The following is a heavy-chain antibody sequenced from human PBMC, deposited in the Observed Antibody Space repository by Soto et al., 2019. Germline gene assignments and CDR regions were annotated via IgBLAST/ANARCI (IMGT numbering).Heavy chain of an antibody. Sequence: ASVKVSCKASGGTFSSYTISWVRQAPGQGLEWMGRIIPILGIANYAQKFQGRVTITADKSTSTAYMELSSLRSEDTAVYYCARTWQQPPSELNWFDPWGQGTLVTVSS. V-gene: IGHV1-69*02. J-gene: IGHJ5*02. CDR2: IIPILGIA. D-gene: IGHD6-13*01. CDR1: GGTFSSYT. CDR3: ARTWQQPPSELNWFDP.